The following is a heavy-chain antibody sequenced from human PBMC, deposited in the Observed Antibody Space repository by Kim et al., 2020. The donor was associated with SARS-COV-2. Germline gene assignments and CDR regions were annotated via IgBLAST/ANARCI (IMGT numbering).Heavy chain of an antibody. Sequence: GGSLRLSCAASGFTFSSYGMHWVRQAPGKGLEWVAVISYDGSNKYYADSVKGRFTISRDNSKNTLYLQMNSLRAEDTAVYYCAKDPQVPELLWLGELTFYGMDVWGKGTRVTVSS. V-gene: IGHV3-30*18. CDR1: GFTFSSYG. CDR3: AKDPQVPELLWLGELTFYGMDV. CDR2: ISYDGSNK. J-gene: IGHJ6*04. D-gene: IGHD3-10*01.